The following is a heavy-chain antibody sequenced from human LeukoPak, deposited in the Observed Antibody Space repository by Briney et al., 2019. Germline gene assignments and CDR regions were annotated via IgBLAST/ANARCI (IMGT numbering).Heavy chain of an antibody. CDR3: ARDRYSSGWSPFDY. J-gene: IGHJ4*02. CDR2: ISAYNGNT. D-gene: IGHD6-19*01. CDR1: GYTFTSYG. V-gene: IGHV1-18*01. Sequence: ASVKVSCKASGYTFTSYGISWVRQAPGQGLEWMGWISAYNGNTNYAQKLQGRVTMTTDTSTSTAYMELRSLRSDDTAVYYRARDRYSSGWSPFDYWGQGTLVTVSS.